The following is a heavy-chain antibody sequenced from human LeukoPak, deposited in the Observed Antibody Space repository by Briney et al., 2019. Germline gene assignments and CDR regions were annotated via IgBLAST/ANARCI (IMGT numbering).Heavy chain of an antibody. Sequence: GASLTLSYAASAFIYSNYAMSWVRQERGKGLEWVTSIGGRDGGTYYADSVKGRFTVYRDDRKNTLYLQMKTLRVEDTAVYYCAKWGDYDILTGYYDSDYWGHGTLVTVSS. V-gene: IGHV3-23*01. D-gene: IGHD3-9*01. J-gene: IGHJ4*01. CDR1: AFIYSNYA. CDR2: IGGRDGGT. CDR3: AKWGDYDILTGYYDSDY.